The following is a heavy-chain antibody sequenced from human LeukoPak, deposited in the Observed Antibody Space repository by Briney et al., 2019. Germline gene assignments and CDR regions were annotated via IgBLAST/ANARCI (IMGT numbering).Heavy chain of an antibody. CDR3: ARVEMATQGAFDV. CDR1: GFSFSGYS. Sequence: GGSLRLSCTASGFSFSGYSLNWVRQAPGKGLEWVSYISSSSGSIYYADSVNGRFTISRDNAKNSLYLQMNSLRREDTAIYYCARVEMATQGAFDVWDQRTMVTVSS. D-gene: IGHD5-24*01. CDR2: ISSSSGSI. J-gene: IGHJ3*01. V-gene: IGHV3-48*01.